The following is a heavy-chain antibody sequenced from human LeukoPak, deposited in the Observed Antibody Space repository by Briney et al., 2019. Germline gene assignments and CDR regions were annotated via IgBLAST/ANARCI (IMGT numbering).Heavy chain of an antibody. CDR3: ARLVYGGNMGAFDI. CDR2: INHSGSP. Sequence: PSETLSLTCAVYGGSFSGYYWSWIRQPPGKGLEWIGEINHSGSPNYNPSLKSRVTTSIDTSKNQFSLKLSSVTAADTAVYYCARLVYGGNMGAFDIWGQGTMVTVSS. D-gene: IGHD4-23*01. CDR1: GGSFSGYY. J-gene: IGHJ3*02. V-gene: IGHV4-34*01.